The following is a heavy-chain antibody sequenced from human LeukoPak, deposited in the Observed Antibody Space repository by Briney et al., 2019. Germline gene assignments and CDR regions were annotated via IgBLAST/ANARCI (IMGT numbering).Heavy chain of an antibody. Sequence: GGSLRLSCAASGFTFSSYEMNWVRQAPGKGLEWVSYISSSGSTIYYADSVKGRFTISRDNAKNSLYLQMNSLRAEDTAVYYCARGVPAAISWFDPWGQGTLVTVSS. CDR1: GFTFSSYE. J-gene: IGHJ5*02. CDR2: ISSSGSTI. D-gene: IGHD2-2*02. V-gene: IGHV3-48*03. CDR3: ARGVPAAISWFDP.